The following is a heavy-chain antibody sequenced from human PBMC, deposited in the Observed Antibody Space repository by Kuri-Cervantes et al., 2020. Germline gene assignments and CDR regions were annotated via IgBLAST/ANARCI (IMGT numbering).Heavy chain of an antibody. CDR2: INPDSGGT. CDR3: ARHPAHHYDAVGPFDS. CDR1: GYMFTGYY. Sequence: ASVKVSCKASGYMFTGYYMHWVRQAPGQGLEWMGWINPDSGGTNYAQKFQGRVTMTRDTSISTAYMEVSRLRSEDTALYYCARHPAHHYDAVGPFDSWGQGTLVTVSS. D-gene: IGHD4/OR15-4a*01. J-gene: IGHJ4*02. V-gene: IGHV1-2*02.